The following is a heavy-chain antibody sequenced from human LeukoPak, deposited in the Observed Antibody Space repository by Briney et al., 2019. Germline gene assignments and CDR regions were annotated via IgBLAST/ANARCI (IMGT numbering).Heavy chain of an antibody. Sequence: SETLSPTCTVSGGSISSYYWSWIRQPPGKGLEWIGYIYYSGSTNYNPSLKSRVTISVDTSKNQFSLKLSSVTAADAAVYYCASSAVAATQYYYYYYGMDVWGQRTTVTVSS. CDR2: IYYSGST. J-gene: IGHJ6*02. D-gene: IGHD2-15*01. CDR1: GGSISSYY. V-gene: IGHV4-59*01. CDR3: ASSAVAATQYYYYYYGMDV.